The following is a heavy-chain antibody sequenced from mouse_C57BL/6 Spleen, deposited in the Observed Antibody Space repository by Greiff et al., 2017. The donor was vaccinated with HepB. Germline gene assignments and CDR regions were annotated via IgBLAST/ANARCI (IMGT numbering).Heavy chain of an antibody. CDR1: GYAFSSSW. D-gene: IGHD1-1*01. CDR2: IYPGDGDT. CDR3: AREDYYGSSYFDY. V-gene: IGHV1-82*01. Sequence: QVQLQQSGPELVKPGASVKISCKASGYAFSSSWMNWVKQRPGKGLEWIGRIYPGDGDTNYNGKFKGKATLTADKSSSTAYMQLSSLTSEDSAVYFCAREDYYGSSYFDYWGQVTTLTVSS. J-gene: IGHJ2*01.